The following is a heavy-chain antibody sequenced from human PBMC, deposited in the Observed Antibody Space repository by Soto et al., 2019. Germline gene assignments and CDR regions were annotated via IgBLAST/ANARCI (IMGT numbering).Heavy chain of an antibody. CDR1: GYTFTSYG. J-gene: IGHJ6*02. V-gene: IGHV1-18*01. Sequence: ASVKVSCKASGYTFTSYGISWVRQAPGQGLEWMGWISAYNGNTNYAQKLQGRVTMTTDTSTSTAYMELRSLRSDDTAVYYCARAQVTQYYYYYYGMDVWGQGTTVTVSS. CDR2: ISAYNGNT. D-gene: IGHD2-21*02. CDR3: ARAQVTQYYYYYYGMDV.